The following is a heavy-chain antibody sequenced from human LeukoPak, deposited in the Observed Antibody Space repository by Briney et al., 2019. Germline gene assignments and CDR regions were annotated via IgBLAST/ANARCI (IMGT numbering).Heavy chain of an antibody. CDR3: ARAQAYGSGSHDY. J-gene: IGHJ4*02. CDR2: ISSSGGTI. D-gene: IGHD3-10*01. Sequence: GGSLRLSCAASGFTFSDYYMSWIRQAPGKGLEWVSYISSSGGTIYYADSVKGRFTISRDNAKNSLYLQMNSLRAEDTAVYYCARAQAYGSGSHDYWGQGTLVTVSS. V-gene: IGHV3-11*04. CDR1: GFTFSDYY.